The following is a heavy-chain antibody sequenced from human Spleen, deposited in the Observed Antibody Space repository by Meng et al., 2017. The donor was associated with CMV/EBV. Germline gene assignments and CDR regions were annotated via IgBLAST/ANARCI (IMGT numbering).Heavy chain of an antibody. D-gene: IGHD1-14*01. V-gene: IGHV4-59*01. J-gene: IGHJ3*02. CDR1: GDSIRSYH. CDR3: ARVALGTSEAFDI. Sequence: SETLSLTCTVSGDSIRSYHWSWIRQPPGKGLEWIGYAFHSGTTNKNPSLQSRVMISVDTSKNHFSLRLRSVAAADTAVYYCARVALGTSEAFDIWGQGTKVTVSS. CDR2: AFHSGTT.